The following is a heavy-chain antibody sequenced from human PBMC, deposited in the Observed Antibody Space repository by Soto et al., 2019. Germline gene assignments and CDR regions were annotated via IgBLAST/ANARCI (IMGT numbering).Heavy chain of an antibody. J-gene: IGHJ4*02. CDR2: MNPNNGNT. CDR1: AYTFTSYD. V-gene: IGHV1-8*01. Sequence: GASVKVSCKAAAYTFTSYDINWVRQATGQDFEWMGWMNPNNGNTNYAQKFQGRVTMTTDTSTSTAYMELSSLRSDDTAVYYCARDWSLTVGAIVLDYWGQGTLVTVSS. CDR3: ARDWSLTVGAIVLDY. D-gene: IGHD1-26*01.